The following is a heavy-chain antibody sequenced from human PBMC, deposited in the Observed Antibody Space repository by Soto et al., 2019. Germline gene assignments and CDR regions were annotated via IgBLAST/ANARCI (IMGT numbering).Heavy chain of an antibody. J-gene: IGHJ4*02. D-gene: IGHD3-9*01. V-gene: IGHV1-18*01. CDR3: ARDEGGYDILTGYYKAHHFDQ. CDR1: GYTFGHFY. CDR2: ISPHNRNT. Sequence: QVQLVQSGAEVKRPGDSVKVSCQASGYTFGHFYITWVRQAPGQGLEWMGAISPHNRNTNYAETFRGSVTMTTDTSTTTAYMDLRSLRSDDTAVYYCARDEGGYDILTGYYKAHHFDQCGQGALVTVSS.